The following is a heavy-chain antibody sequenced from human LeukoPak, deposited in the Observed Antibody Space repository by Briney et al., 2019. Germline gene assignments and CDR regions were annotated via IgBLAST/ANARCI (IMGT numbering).Heavy chain of an antibody. CDR1: GFIFNNYA. D-gene: IGHD5-12*01. CDR2: ISWNSGSI. Sequence: PGRSLRLSCAGSGFIFNNYAMHWVRQPPGKGLEWVSGISWNSGSIDYADSVKGRFTISRDNSKNSLYLQMNSLRAEDTAVYYCTKEILQGATTTNPDYWGQGTLVTVSS. V-gene: IGHV3-9*01. CDR3: TKEILQGATTTNPDY. J-gene: IGHJ4*02.